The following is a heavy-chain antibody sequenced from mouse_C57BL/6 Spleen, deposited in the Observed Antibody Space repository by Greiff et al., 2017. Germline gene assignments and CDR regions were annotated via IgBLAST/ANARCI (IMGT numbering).Heavy chain of an antibody. D-gene: IGHD4-1*01. J-gene: IGHJ1*03. CDR1: GYTFTSYC. V-gene: IGHV1-81*01. CDR2: IDPRSGNT. Sequence: QVQLQQSGAELVRPGASVKLSCKASGYTFTSYCISWVKQRPGQGLEWIGEIDPRSGNTYYNEKFKGKATLTADKSSSTAYMELRSLTSEDSAVYCCAELGRGYFDVWGTGTTVTVSS. CDR3: AELGRGYFDV.